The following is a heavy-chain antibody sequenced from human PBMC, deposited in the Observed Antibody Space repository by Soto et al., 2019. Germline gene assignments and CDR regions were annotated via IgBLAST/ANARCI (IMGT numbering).Heavy chain of an antibody. CDR3: ARGRNYDILTGYSLASNDAFDI. CDR2: INHRGST. V-gene: IGHV4-34*01. J-gene: IGHJ3*02. D-gene: IGHD3-9*01. Sequence: SETLSLTCAVYGGSLSNYYWRWIRQPPGKGLEWIGEINHRGSTNYNPSLEGRVTISGDTSKNHFSLKLRSVTAADTAVYYCARGRNYDILTGYSLASNDAFDIWGQGTKVT. CDR1: GGSLSNYY.